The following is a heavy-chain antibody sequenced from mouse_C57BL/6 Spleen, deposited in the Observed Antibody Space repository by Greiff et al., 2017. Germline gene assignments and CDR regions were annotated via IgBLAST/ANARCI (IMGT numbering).Heavy chain of an antibody. J-gene: IGHJ3*01. CDR1: GYTFTDYE. D-gene: IGHD2-3*01. CDR3: TRGWQFAY. CDR2: IDPETGGT. V-gene: IGHV1-15*01. Sequence: VQLQQSGAELVRPGASVTLSCKASGYTFTDYEMHWVKQTPVHGLEWIGAIDPETGGTAYNQKFKGKAILTADKSSSTAYMELRSLTSEDSAVYYCTRGWQFAYWGQGTLVTVSA.